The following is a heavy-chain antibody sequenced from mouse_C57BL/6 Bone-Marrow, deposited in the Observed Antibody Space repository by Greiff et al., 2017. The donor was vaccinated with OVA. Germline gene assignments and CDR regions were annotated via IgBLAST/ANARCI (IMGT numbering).Heavy chain of an antibody. CDR2: IDPSDSYT. CDR1: GYTFTSYW. J-gene: IGHJ4*01. D-gene: IGHD2-5*01. V-gene: IGHV1-69*01. Sequence: VQLQQPGAELVMPGASVKLSCKASGYTFTSYWMHWVKQRPGQGLEWIGEIDPSDSYTNYNQKFKGKSTLTVDKSSSTAYMQLSSLTSEDSAVYYCASDRDSNLYAMDYWGQGTSVTVSS. CDR3: ASDRDSNLYAMDY.